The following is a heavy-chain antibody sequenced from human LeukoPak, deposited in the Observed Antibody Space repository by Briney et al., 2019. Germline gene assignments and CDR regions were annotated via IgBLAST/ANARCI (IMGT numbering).Heavy chain of an antibody. J-gene: IGHJ4*02. CDR1: GFTFSSYG. V-gene: IGHV3-30*02. CDR3: AKEPRAAGSGFDY. D-gene: IGHD3-10*01. Sequence: GGSLRLSCAASGFTFSSYGMHWVRQAPGKGLEWVAFIRYDGSNKYYADSVKGRFTISRDNSKNTLYLQMNSLRAEDTAVYYCAKEPRAAGSGFDYWGQGTLVTVSS. CDR2: IRYDGSNK.